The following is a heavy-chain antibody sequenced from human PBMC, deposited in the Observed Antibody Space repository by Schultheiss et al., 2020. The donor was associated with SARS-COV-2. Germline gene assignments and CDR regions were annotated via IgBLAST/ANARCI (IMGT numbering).Heavy chain of an antibody. CDR2: ISGSATST. D-gene: IGHD4-23*01. CDR1: GFTFNNYA. J-gene: IGHJ4*02. Sequence: GGERRLSCAASGFTFNNYAMSWVRQAPGKGLEWVSAISGSATSTYYADSVRGRSTISRDKSKSTLYLQMNSLRVEDTAIYYCARADDYGGNSLDHWGQGTLVTVSS. CDR3: ARADDYGGNSLDH. V-gene: IGHV3-23*01.